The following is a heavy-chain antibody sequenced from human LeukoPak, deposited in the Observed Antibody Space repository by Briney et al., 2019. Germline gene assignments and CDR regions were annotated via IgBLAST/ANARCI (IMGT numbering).Heavy chain of an antibody. CDR3: ASGPIAVAGTNGKYFQH. V-gene: IGHV3-53*01. CDR2: IYRDGNT. CDR1: GFTVTTNY. J-gene: IGHJ1*01. D-gene: IGHD6-19*01. Sequence: PGGSLRLSCAASGFTVTTNYVTWVRQAPGKGLEWVSLIYRDGNTHYADSVRGRFSISRDNSKNTLYLQMNSLRAEDTAVYYCASGPIAVAGTNGKYFQHWGQGTLVTVSS.